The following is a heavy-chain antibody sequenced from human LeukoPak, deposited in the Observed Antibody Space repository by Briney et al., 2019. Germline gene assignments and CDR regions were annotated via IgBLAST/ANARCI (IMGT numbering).Heavy chain of an antibody. V-gene: IGHV1-69*05. CDR3: ARDLDSSREDV. Sequence: SVKVSCKASGGTFSSYAISWVRQAPGQGLEWMGGIIPIFGTANYAQKFQGRVTITRDTTASTVYMELSSLRSEDTAAYYCARDLDSSREDVWGQGTTVTVSS. D-gene: IGHD3-22*01. CDR1: GGTFSSYA. CDR2: IIPIFGTA. J-gene: IGHJ6*02.